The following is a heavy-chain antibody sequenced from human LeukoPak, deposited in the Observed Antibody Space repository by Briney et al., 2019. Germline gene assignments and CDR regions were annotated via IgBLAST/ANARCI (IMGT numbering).Heavy chain of an antibody. D-gene: IGHD2-15*01. J-gene: IGHJ4*02. V-gene: IGHV3-33*01. CDR3: AREVDCSGGRCYRGEFDY. CDR1: GFTFSTYA. CDR2: IWYDGSNE. Sequence: PGGSLRLSCATSGFTFSTYAMHWVRYAPGKGLEWVAVIWYDGSNEHYADSVKGRFTISRDNSRNTLYLQMNSLRVEDTAVYYCAREVDCSGGRCYRGEFDYWGQGTLVTVSS.